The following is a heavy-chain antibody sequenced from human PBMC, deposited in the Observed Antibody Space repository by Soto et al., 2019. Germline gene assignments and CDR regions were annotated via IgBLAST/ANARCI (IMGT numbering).Heavy chain of an antibody. D-gene: IGHD3-10*01. CDR2: IHNSVST. Sequence: SETLPHTCTVSGDSVSSTNYYWGWIRQPPGKGLEWIGSIHNSVSTYYNPSLKSRVTISVDTSKNQFSLKLSSVTAADTAVYYCARGRAGRMVRGVILGYWGQGTLVTVSS. CDR3: ARGRAGRMVRGVILGY. CDR1: GDSVSSTNYY. J-gene: IGHJ4*02. V-gene: IGHV4-39*07.